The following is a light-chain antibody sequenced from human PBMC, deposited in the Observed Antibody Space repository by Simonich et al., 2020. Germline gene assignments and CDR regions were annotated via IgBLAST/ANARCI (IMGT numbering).Light chain of an antibody. J-gene: IGKJ4*01. V-gene: IGKV4-1*01. CDR2: WAS. CDR3: QQYYSTPLT. CDR1: QSVLYSSNHKNY. Sequence: DIVMTQSPDSLAVSLGERATINCKSSQSVLYSSNHKNYLAWYQQKPGQPPKLLIYWASTRESGVPDRFSCSGSGTDFTLTISSRQAEDVAVYYCQQYYSTPLTFGGGTKVEIK.